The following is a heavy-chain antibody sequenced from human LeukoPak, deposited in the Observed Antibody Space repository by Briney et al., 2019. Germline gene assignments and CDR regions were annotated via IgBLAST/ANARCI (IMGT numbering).Heavy chain of an antibody. CDR1: GFTFSSYA. CDR3: TTDQDYYDSSGYYYHFDY. Sequence: GGSLRLSCAASGFTFSSYAMHWGRQAPGKGLEYVSAISSNGGSTYYANSVKGRFTISRDNSKNTLYLQMNSLKTEDTAVYYCTTDQDYYDSSGYYYHFDYWGQGTLVTVSS. D-gene: IGHD3-22*01. J-gene: IGHJ4*02. CDR2: ISSNGGST. V-gene: IGHV3-64*01.